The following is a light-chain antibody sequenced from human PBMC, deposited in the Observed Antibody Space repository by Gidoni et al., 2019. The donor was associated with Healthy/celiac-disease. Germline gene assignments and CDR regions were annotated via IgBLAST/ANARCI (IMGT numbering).Light chain of an antibody. Sequence: DIQMTQSPSSLSASVGDRVTITCQASQDISNYLNWYQQKPGKAPKLLIYDASNLETGVPSRFSGSGSGTDFTFTISSLQPEDIATYYCQQYDNLPSFTFXPXTKVEIQ. CDR1: QDISNY. J-gene: IGKJ3*01. CDR2: DAS. CDR3: QQYDNLPSFT. V-gene: IGKV1-33*01.